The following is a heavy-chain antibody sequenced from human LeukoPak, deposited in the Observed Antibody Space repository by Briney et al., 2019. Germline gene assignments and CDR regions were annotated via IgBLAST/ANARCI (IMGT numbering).Heavy chain of an antibody. CDR1: GFTFDDYG. CDR3: ARTGIAVAGTNWYFDL. Sequence: GGSLRLSXAASGFTFDDYGMSWVRQAPGKGLEWVSSISSSSSYIYYADSVKGRFTISRDNAKNSLYLQMNSLRAEDTAVYYCARTGIAVAGTNWYFDLWGRGTLVTVSS. CDR2: ISSSSSYI. D-gene: IGHD6-19*01. V-gene: IGHV3-21*01. J-gene: IGHJ2*01.